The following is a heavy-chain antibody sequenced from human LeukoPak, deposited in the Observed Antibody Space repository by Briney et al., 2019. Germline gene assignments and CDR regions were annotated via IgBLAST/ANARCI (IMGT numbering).Heavy chain of an antibody. CDR1: GFTFSSYA. Sequence: GGSLRLSCAASGFTFSSYAMHWVRQAPGKGLEYVSAISSNGGSTYYANSVKGRFTISRDNSKNTLYLQMGSLRAEDMAVYYCARGYYDILTGYYSDMFDYWGQGTLVTVSS. CDR2: ISSNGGST. CDR3: ARGYYDILTGYYSDMFDY. V-gene: IGHV3-64*01. D-gene: IGHD3-9*01. J-gene: IGHJ4*02.